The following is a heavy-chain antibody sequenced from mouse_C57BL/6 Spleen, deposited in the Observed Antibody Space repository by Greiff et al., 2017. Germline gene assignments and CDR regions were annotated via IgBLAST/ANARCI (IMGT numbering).Heavy chain of an antibody. D-gene: IGHD2-5*01. CDR3: ARPYYSNYACDY. Sequence: QVQLQQPGAELVKPGASVKLSCKASGYTFTSYWMHWVKQRPGRGLEWIGRIDPHSGGTKYKEKFKSKATLTVDKPSSTAYMQLSSLTSEDTAVYDCARPYYSNYACDYWGQGTTLTVSS. V-gene: IGHV1-62-3*01. J-gene: IGHJ2*01. CDR1: GYTFTSYW. CDR2: IDPHSGGT.